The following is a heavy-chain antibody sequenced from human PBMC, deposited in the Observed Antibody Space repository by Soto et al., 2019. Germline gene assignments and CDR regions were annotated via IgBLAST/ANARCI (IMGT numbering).Heavy chain of an antibody. Sequence: SETLSLTYTVSGGSISSGDYYWSWIRQPPGKGLEWIGYIYYSGSTYYNPSLKSRVTISVDTSKNQFSLKLSSVTAADTAVYYCARFGDYSSYFDYWGQGTLVTVLL. CDR2: IYYSGST. J-gene: IGHJ4*02. CDR3: ARFGDYSSYFDY. CDR1: GGSISSGDYY. D-gene: IGHD2-21*02. V-gene: IGHV4-30-4*01.